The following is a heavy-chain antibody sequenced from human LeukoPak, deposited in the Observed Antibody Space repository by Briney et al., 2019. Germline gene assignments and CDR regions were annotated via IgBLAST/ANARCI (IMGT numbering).Heavy chain of an antibody. V-gene: IGHV3-21*01. J-gene: IGHJ3*02. Sequence: PGGSLRLSCAASGFTFSSYSMDWVRQAPGKGLEWVSSISSSSGYIYYADSVKGRFTISRDNAKNSVYLLMNSLKAEDTAEYYCTREGPNDAFDIWGQGTTVTVSS. CDR2: ISSSSGYI. CDR3: TREGPNDAFDI. CDR1: GFTFSSYS.